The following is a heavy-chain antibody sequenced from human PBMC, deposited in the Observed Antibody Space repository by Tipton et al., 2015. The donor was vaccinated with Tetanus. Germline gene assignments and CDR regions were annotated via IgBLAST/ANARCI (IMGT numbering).Heavy chain of an antibody. CDR3: TRDSYSSSREGY. D-gene: IGHD6-13*01. CDR2: LSYRGSA. Sequence: TLSLTCTVSGASVFRSIYFWSWIRQAPGKGLEWIGHLSYRGSANYNPSLKSRATISVDASKNEFSLTVRSVTAADTAVYYCTRDSYSSSREGYWGQGTLVTVSA. J-gene: IGHJ4*02. CDR1: GASVFRSIYF. V-gene: IGHV4-61*01.